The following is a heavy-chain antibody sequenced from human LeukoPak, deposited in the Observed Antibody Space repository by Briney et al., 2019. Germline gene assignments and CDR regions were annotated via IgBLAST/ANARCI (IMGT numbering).Heavy chain of an antibody. CDR3: ARDVSSGYSCFDY. CDR2: IWYDGSNK. J-gene: IGHJ4*02. D-gene: IGHD6-19*01. V-gene: IGHV3-33*01. CDR1: RFTFSSYG. Sequence: GGSLRLSCAASRFTFSSYGMHWVRQAPGKGLEWVAVIWYDGSNKYYADSVKGRFTISRDNSKNTLYLQMNSLRAEDTAVYYCARDVSSGYSCFDYWGQGTLVTVSS.